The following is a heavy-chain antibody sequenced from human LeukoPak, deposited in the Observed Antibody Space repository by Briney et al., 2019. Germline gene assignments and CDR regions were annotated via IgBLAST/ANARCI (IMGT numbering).Heavy chain of an antibody. V-gene: IGHV3-30*02. J-gene: IGHJ4*02. Sequence: GGSLRLSCAASGFTFSNYGMHWVRQAPGKGLEWLSFIGFDGINKHYGDSVKGRFTISRDNSKNTLHLQMNSLRAEDTAVYYCAKGSSGWRFDHWGQGTLVTVSS. CDR2: IGFDGINK. CDR3: AKGSSGWRFDH. D-gene: IGHD6-19*01. CDR1: GFTFSNYG.